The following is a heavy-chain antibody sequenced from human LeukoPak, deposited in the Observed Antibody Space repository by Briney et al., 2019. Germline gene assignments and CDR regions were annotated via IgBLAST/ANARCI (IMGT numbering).Heavy chain of an antibody. J-gene: IGHJ4*02. CDR3: ARSRVGATGNFDY. D-gene: IGHD1-26*01. CDR2: TRNKANSYTT. V-gene: IGHV3-72*01. CDR1: GFTFSDHY. Sequence: GGSLRLSCAASGFTFSDHYMDWVRQAPGKGLEWVGRTRNKANSYTTEYAASVKGRFTISRDDSKNSLYLQMNSLKTEDTAVYYCARSRVGATGNFDYWGQGTLVTVSS.